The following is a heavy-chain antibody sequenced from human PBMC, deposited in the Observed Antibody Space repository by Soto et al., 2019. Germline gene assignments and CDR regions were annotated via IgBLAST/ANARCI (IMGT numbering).Heavy chain of an antibody. V-gene: IGHV4-31*03. Sequence: KPSETLSLTCTVSGGSISSGGYYWSWIRQHPGKGLEWIGYIYYSGSTYYNPSLKSRVTISVDTSKNQFSLKLSSVTAADTAVYYCARSQTMWLVAATDYYYYYMDVWGKGTTVTVSS. CDR3: ARSQTMWLVAATDYYYYYMDV. CDR2: IYYSGST. CDR1: GGSISSGGYY. J-gene: IGHJ6*03. D-gene: IGHD2-15*01.